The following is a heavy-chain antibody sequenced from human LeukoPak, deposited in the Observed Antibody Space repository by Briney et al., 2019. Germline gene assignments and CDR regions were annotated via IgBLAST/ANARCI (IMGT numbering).Heavy chain of an antibody. V-gene: IGHV4-31*03. CDR3: ARAPSNYGSGSYYTAWFDP. J-gene: IGHJ5*02. D-gene: IGHD3-10*01. CDR2: IYYSGST. CDR1: GGSISSGGYY. Sequence: SQTLSLTCTVSGGSISSGGYYWSWIRQHPGKGLEWIGYIYYSGSTYYNPSLKSRVTISVDTSKNQFSLKLSSVTAADPAVYYCARAPSNYGSGSYYTAWFDPWGQGTLVTVSS.